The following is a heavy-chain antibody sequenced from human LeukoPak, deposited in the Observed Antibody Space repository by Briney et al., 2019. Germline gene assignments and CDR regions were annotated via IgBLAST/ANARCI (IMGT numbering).Heavy chain of an antibody. CDR1: GYSISSGYY. Sequence: PSETLSLTCTVSGYSISSGYYWGWIRQPPGKGLEWIGSIYHSGSTYYNPSLKSRVTISVDTSKSQFSLKLSSVTAADTAVYYCARVAQIAAATGPFQFYYYYYMDVWGKGTTVTVSS. V-gene: IGHV4-38-2*02. J-gene: IGHJ6*03. CDR2: IYHSGST. D-gene: IGHD6-13*01. CDR3: ARVAQIAAATGPFQFYYYYYMDV.